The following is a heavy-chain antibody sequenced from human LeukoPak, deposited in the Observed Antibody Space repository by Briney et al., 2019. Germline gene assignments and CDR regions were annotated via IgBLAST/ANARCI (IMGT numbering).Heavy chain of an antibody. V-gene: IGHV3-7*03. CDR2: IEQDGSEK. CDR1: GFTFSSYW. CDR3: ARSPLGASATFDY. J-gene: IGHJ4*02. Sequence: GGSLRLSCAASGFTFSSYWMSWVRQAPGKGLEWVANIEQDGSEKYYVDSVKGRFTITRDNAKNSLYLQMNSRRAEDTAVYYCARSPLGASATFDYWGQGTLVTVSS.